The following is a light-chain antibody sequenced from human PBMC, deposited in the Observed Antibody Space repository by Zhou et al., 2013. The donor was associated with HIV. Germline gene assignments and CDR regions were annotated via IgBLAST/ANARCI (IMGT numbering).Light chain of an antibody. CDR2: GAS. CDR1: QSVSSSY. J-gene: IGKJ1*01. V-gene: IGKV3D-7*01. CDR3: QQSYSTSWT. Sequence: EILLTQSPATLSLSPGERATLSCRASQSVSSSYLAWYQQKPGQAPRLLIYGASSRATGIPDRFSGSGSGTDFTLTISSLQPEDFATYYCQQSYSTSWTFGQGTKVEIK.